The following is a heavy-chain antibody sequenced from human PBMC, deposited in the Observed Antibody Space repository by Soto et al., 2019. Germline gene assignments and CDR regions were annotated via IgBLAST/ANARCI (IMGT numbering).Heavy chain of an antibody. CDR3: ARGRGGAAAGSGAVDY. V-gene: IGHV1-2*04. CDR1: GYTFTGYY. Sequence: ASVKVSCKASGYTFTGYYMHWVRQAPGQGLEWMGWINPNSGGTNYAQKFQGWVTMTRDTSISTAYMELSRLRSDDTAVYYCARGRGGAAAGSGAVDYWGQGTLVTVSS. D-gene: IGHD6-13*01. CDR2: INPNSGGT. J-gene: IGHJ4*02.